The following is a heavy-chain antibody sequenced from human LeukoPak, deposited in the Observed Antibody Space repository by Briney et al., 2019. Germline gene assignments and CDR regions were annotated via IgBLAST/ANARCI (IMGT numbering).Heavy chain of an antibody. CDR2: IYFSGST. CDR1: GGSISSSSHY. Sequence: PSETLSLTCTVSGGSISSSSHYWGWIRQPPGKGLEWVGSIYFSGSTYYNASLKTRVTVSVDTSRNRFSLRLTSVTAADTAVYYCASSPWGDYYFDSWGQGTLVSVSS. V-gene: IGHV4-39*01. CDR3: ASSPWGDYYFDS. J-gene: IGHJ4*02. D-gene: IGHD2-21*02.